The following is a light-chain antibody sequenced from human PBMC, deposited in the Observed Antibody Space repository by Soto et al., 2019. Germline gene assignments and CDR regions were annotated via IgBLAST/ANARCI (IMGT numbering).Light chain of an antibody. CDR3: RSYTSTSTIYV. J-gene: IGLJ1*01. V-gene: IGLV2-14*01. CDR1: SSDVGGYNY. CDR2: EVS. Sequence: QSVLTQPASVSGSPGQSITISCTGTSSDVGGYNYVSWYQQHPGKAPKLMIYEVSNRPSGVSNRFSGSKSDNTASLTTSGRQAEDEADYYCRSYTSTSTIYVLATGTKVTV.